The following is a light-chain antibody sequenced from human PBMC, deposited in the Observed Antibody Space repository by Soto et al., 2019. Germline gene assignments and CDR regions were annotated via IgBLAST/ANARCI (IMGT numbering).Light chain of an antibody. CDR2: DAS. CDR1: QSISSW. Sequence: DIQMTQSPSTLSASVGDRVTITCRASQSISSWLAWYQQKPGKAPKLLIYDASSLESGVPSRFSGSGSGTEFTLTISRLEPEDFAVYYCQQYGSSNTFGQGTKLEIK. J-gene: IGKJ2*01. V-gene: IGKV1-5*01. CDR3: QQYGSSNT.